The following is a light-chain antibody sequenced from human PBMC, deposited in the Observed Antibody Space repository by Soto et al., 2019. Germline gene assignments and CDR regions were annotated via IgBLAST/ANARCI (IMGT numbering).Light chain of an antibody. V-gene: IGKV1-33*01. CDR3: QQSYRTPT. Sequence: DIQMTQSPPSLSASVGDRVTITCQASQDISNYLNWYQQKPGKAPKLLIYDASNLETGVPSRFSGSGSGTDFTFTISSLQPEDIATYYCQQSYRTPTFGQGTRLEIK. J-gene: IGKJ5*01. CDR2: DAS. CDR1: QDISNY.